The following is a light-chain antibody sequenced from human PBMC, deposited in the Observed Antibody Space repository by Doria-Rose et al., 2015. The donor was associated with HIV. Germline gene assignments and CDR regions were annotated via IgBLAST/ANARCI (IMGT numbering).Light chain of an antibody. Sequence: QSGVTQEPSVSGAPGQRVAISCTGSRSTIGAGFDVNWDQQLPGTGTKLLIHGNTNRPSGVPDRFSGSKSGTSASLAISGLRAEDEADYYCQSYDSRLSVYVFGTGTKVTVL. CDR1: RSTIGAGFD. CDR3: QSYDSRLSVYV. V-gene: IGLV1-40*01. J-gene: IGLJ1*01. CDR2: GNT.